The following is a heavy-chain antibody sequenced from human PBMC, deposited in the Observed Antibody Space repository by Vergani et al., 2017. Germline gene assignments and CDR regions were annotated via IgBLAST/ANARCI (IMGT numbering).Heavy chain of an antibody. CDR1: GGAVNSGSNF. CDR2: TSTDGST. D-gene: IGHD3-22*01. CDR3: ARGRRGSSGYWY. V-gene: IGHV4-61*02. Sequence: QVQLQESGPGLVKPSQTLSLTCSVSGGAVNSGSNFWTWIRQPAGKGLEWIGRTSTDGSTNYNPSLKSRVTVSVDTSKTQISLRLTSVTAEDTAVYYCARGRRGSSGYWYWGQGTLVTVAS. J-gene: IGHJ4*02.